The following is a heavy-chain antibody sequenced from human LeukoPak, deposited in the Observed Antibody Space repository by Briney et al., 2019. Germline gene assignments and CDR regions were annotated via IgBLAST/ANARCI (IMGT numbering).Heavy chain of an antibody. CDR3: ATTAYDSSGYYSYYFDY. V-gene: IGHV1-46*01. CDR1: GYTFTNNY. D-gene: IGHD3-22*01. J-gene: IGHJ4*02. CDR2: IYPRDGST. Sequence: ASVKVSCKASGYTFTNNYLHWVRQAPGQGLEWMGMIYPRDGSTSYAQKFQGRVTMTEDTSTDTAYMELSSLRSEDTAVYYCATTAYDSSGYYSYYFDYWGQGTLVTVSS.